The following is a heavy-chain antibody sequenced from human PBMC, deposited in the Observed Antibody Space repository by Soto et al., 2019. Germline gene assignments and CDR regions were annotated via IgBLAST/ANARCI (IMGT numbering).Heavy chain of an antibody. CDR3: ARDESSSWSIWYYFDY. CDR2: ISAYNGNT. CDR1: GFTFTSSA. J-gene: IGHJ4*02. D-gene: IGHD6-13*01. Sequence: ASVKVSCKASGFTFTSSAVQWVRQARGQRLEWIGWISAYNGNTNYAQKLQGRVTMTTDTSTSTAYMELRSLRSDDTAVYYCARDESSSWSIWYYFDYWGQGTLVTVSS. V-gene: IGHV1-18*01.